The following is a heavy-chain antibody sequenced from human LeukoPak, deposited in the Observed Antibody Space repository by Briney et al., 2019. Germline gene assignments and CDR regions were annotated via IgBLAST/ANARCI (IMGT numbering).Heavy chain of an antibody. V-gene: IGHV4-39*01. CDR3: ARHGITMVRGVIITLGWFDY. D-gene: IGHD3-10*01. CDR2: IYYSGST. J-gene: IGHJ4*02. Sequence: SETLSLTCTVSGGSISSSSYYWVWIRQPPGKGLEWIGSIYYSGSTYYNPSLKSRVTISVDTSKNQFSLKLSSVTAADTAVYYCARHGITMVRGVIITLGWFDYWGQGTLVTVSS. CDR1: GGSISSSSYY.